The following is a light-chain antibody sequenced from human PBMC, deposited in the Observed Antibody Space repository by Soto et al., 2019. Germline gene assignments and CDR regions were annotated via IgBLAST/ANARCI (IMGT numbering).Light chain of an antibody. CDR2: YDS. V-gene: IGLV3-21*04. J-gene: IGLJ3*02. CDR1: NIGSKS. Sequence: SYELSQPPSVSVAPGKQARITCGGNNIGSKSVHWYQQKPGQAPVLLIYYDSDRPSGIPERFSGSNSGNTATLTISRVEAGDEADYYCQVWDSGSDHWVFGGGTKLTVL. CDR3: QVWDSGSDHWV.